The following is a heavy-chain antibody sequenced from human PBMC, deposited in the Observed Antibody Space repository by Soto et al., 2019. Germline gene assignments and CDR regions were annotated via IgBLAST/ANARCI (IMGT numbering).Heavy chain of an antibody. Sequence: EVQLVESGGGLVQPGGSLRLSCAASGCTFSSYWMHCVRQAPGKGRVWVSRINSDGSSTSYTDSVKGRFTISRDNAKNTLYLQMNSLRAEDTAVYYCVRTSLVVAAATREDYWGQGTLVTVSS. D-gene: IGHD2-15*01. V-gene: IGHV3-74*01. CDR3: VRTSLVVAAATREDY. CDR2: INSDGSST. CDR1: GCTFSSYW. J-gene: IGHJ4*02.